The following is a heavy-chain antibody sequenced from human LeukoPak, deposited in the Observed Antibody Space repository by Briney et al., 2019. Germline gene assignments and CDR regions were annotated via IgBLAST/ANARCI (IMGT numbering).Heavy chain of an antibody. J-gene: IGHJ4*02. Sequence: PGGSLRLSCAASGYTFDDYAMHWVRQAPGKGLEWVSGISWNSGSIGYADSVKGRFTISRDNAKNSLYLQMNSLRAEDTAVYYCARDRHLITMVRGVIDYWGQGTLVTVSS. CDR2: ISWNSGSI. V-gene: IGHV3-9*01. CDR1: GYTFDDYA. CDR3: ARDRHLITMVRGVIDY. D-gene: IGHD3-10*01.